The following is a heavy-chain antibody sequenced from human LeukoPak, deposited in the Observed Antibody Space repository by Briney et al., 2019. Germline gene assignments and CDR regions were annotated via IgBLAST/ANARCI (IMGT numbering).Heavy chain of an antibody. CDR1: GASISSYY. Sequence: PSETLSLTCAVSGASISSYYWSWIRQPPGKGLEWVGYIYYSGSTNYNPSLKSRVTISVDTSKNQFSLRLSSVTAADTAVYYCARDWAVAGPLDYWGQGTLVTVSS. CDR3: ARDWAVAGPLDY. V-gene: IGHV4-59*01. CDR2: IYYSGST. J-gene: IGHJ4*02. D-gene: IGHD6-19*01.